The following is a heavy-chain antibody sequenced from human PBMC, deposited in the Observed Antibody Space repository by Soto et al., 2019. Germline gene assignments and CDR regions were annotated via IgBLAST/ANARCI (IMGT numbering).Heavy chain of an antibody. CDR1: GGTFSSYA. CDR3: AREGSIAARAGFDP. Sequence: GASVKVSCKASGGTFSSYAISWVRQAPGQGLEWMGWIIPIFGKANYAQKLQGRVTITTDTSTSTAYMELSSLRSDDTAVYYCAREGSIAARAGFDPWGQGTLVTVPS. J-gene: IGHJ5*02. CDR2: IIPIFGKA. D-gene: IGHD6-6*01. V-gene: IGHV1-69*05.